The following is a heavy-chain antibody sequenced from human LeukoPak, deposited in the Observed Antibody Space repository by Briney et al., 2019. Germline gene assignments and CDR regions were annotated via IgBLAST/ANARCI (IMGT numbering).Heavy chain of an antibody. CDR3: WGLWNGYSRVVDY. CDR1: GGSISSYY. Sequence: SETLSLTCTVSGGSISSYYWSWIRQPPGKGLEWIGYIYYSGSTNYNPSLKSRVTISVDTSKNQFSLKLSSVTAEDTAVYYCWGLWNGYSRVVDYWGQGTLVTVSS. J-gene: IGHJ4*02. D-gene: IGHD3-3*01. CDR2: IYYSGST. V-gene: IGHV4-59*01.